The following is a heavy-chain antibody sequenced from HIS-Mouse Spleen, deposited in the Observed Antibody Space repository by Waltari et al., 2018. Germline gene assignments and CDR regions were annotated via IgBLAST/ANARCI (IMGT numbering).Heavy chain of an antibody. J-gene: IGHJ2*01. Sequence: QLQLQESGPGLVKPAETPSLTCTVSGGSISSSSYYWGWIRQPPGTGLEWIGSIYYSGSTYYNPSLKSRVTISVDTSKNQFSLKLSSVTAADTAVYYCAREIPYSSSWYDWYFDLWGRGTLVTVSS. CDR3: AREIPYSSSWYDWYFDL. CDR2: IYYSGST. D-gene: IGHD6-13*01. V-gene: IGHV4-39*07. CDR1: GGSISSSSYY.